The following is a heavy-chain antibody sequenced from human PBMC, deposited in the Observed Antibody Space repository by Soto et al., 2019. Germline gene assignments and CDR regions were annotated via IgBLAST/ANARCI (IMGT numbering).Heavy chain of an antibody. J-gene: IGHJ4*02. V-gene: IGHV3-73*01. CDR1: GFTFSGSA. CDR3: TRRSEYDDDGYYYGFGY. CDR2: IRTKANNYAT. D-gene: IGHD3-22*01. Sequence: GGSQRLFCAASGFTFSGSALHWVRQDSGKGLEWVGRIRTKANNYATVYSASVKGRFTISRDDSKNTAYLQMNSLKTEDTAVYYCTRRSEYDDDGYYYGFGYWGQGTLVTVSS.